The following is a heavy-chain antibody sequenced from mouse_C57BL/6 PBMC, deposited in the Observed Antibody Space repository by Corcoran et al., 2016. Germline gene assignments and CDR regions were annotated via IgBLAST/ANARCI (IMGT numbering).Heavy chain of an antibody. CDR3: ARGDYGYEASGAMDY. CDR2: ISYDGSN. V-gene: IGHV3-6*01. Sequence: DVQLQESGPGLVKPSQSLSLTCSVTGYSITRGYYWNWLRQFPGNKLEWMGYISYDGSNNYNPSLKNRISITRDTSKNQFFLKLNSVTTEDTATYYCARGDYGYEASGAMDYWGQGTSVTVSA. J-gene: IGHJ4*01. D-gene: IGHD2-2*01. CDR1: GYSITRGYY.